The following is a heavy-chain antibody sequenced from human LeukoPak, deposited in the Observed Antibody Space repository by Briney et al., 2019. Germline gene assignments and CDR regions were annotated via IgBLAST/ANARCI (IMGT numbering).Heavy chain of an antibody. V-gene: IGHV1-69*06. CDR1: GGTFSSYA. CDR2: IIPIFGTA. CDR3: ARESTGTTPWFDP. J-gene: IGHJ5*02. Sequence: SVKVSCKASGGTFSSYAISWVRQAPGQGLEWMGGIIPIFGTANYGQKFQGRVTITADKSTSTAYMELSSLRSEDTAVYYCARESTGTTPWFDPWGQGTLVTVSS. D-gene: IGHD1-1*01.